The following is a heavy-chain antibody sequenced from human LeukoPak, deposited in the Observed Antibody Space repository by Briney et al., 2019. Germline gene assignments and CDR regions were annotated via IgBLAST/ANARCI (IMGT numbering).Heavy chain of an antibody. V-gene: IGHV3-74*01. D-gene: IGHD3/OR15-3a*01. CDR1: GFTFSSYW. J-gene: IGHJ4*02. CDR2: INSDGSST. Sequence: GGSLRLSCAASGFTFSSYWMHCVRQAPGKGLVWVSRINSDGSSTSYADSVKGRFTISRDNAKNSLYLQMNSLRAEDTALYYCARSGGLVTHHHDYWGQGTLVTVSS. CDR3: ARSGGLVTHHHDY.